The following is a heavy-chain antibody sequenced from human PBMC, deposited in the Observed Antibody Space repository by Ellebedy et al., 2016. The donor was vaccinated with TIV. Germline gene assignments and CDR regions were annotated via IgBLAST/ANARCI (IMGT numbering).Heavy chain of an antibody. CDR2: IYSGGST. J-gene: IGHJ4*02. CDR3: AKTVAHEY. D-gene: IGHD4-23*01. CDR1: GFTFGSQS. Sequence: GESLKISCEASGFTFGSQSMNWVRQAPGKGLEWVSVIYSGGSTYYADSVKGRFTISRDNSKNMLYLQMNSLTAEDTAVYSCAKTVAHEYWGRGTLVTVSS. V-gene: IGHV3-53*01.